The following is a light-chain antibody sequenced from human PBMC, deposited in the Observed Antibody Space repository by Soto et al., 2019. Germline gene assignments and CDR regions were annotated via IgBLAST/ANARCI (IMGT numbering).Light chain of an antibody. V-gene: IGLV2-8*01. CDR1: SSDVGGYNY. CDR2: EVS. J-gene: IGLJ2*01. CDR3: SSYAGNNDVV. Sequence: QSVLTQPPSASGSPGQSVTISCTGTSSDVGGYNYVSWYQQHPGKAPKLMIYEVSKRPSGVPDRFSGSKSGNTASLTVSGLQAEDEAYYFCSSYAGNNDVVFGGGTKLTVL.